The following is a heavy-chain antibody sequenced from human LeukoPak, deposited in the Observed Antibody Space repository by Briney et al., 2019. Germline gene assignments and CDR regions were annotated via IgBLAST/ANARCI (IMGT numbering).Heavy chain of an antibody. V-gene: IGHV1-2*02. J-gene: IGHJ5*02. CDR1: GYTFTDYY. D-gene: IGHD3-3*01. CDR3: ARADFIDAGPYVIAP. CDR2: INTKTGRT. Sequence: GASVKVSCKTSGYTFTDYYIHWVCQAPGQGLEWMGWINTKTGRTSFARTFQGRVTLTRDPSITTVYMDMAWLTSDDTAIYFCARADFIDAGPYVIAPWGQGTLVTVSS.